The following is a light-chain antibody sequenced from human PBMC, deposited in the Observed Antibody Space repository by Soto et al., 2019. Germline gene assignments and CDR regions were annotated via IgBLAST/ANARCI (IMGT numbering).Light chain of an antibody. CDR2: DAS. CDR3: HQYNNWPPIT. Sequence: EIVMTQSPATLSVSPGEGATLSCRASQSVSNNLAWYQQKPGQAPRLLIYDASTRATGIPARFSGSGSGTEFTLTITTLQSEDFAVYYCHQYNNWPPITFGQGTRLEIK. V-gene: IGKV3-15*01. J-gene: IGKJ5*01. CDR1: QSVSNN.